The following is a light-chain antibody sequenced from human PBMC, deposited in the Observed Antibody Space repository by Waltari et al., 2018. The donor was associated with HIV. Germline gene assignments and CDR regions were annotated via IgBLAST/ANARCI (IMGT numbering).Light chain of an antibody. CDR1: QSVSSSY. Sequence: TLSCRASQSVSSSYLAWYQQKPGQTPRLLIYDASNRATGIPDRFSGSGSGTDFTLTISRLEPEDFAVYSCQQYGSSPYTFGQGTKLEIK. V-gene: IGKV3-20*01. J-gene: IGKJ2*01. CDR3: QQYGSSPYT. CDR2: DAS.